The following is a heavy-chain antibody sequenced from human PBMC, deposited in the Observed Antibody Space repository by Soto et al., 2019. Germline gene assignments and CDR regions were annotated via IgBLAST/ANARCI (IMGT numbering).Heavy chain of an antibody. Sequence: SVKVSCKASGGTFSSYAISWVRQAPGQGLEWMGGIIPIFGTANYAQKFQGRVTITADESTSTAYMELSSLRSEDTAVYYCASYFGAQLWLRGLQGLYYYYYYGMDVWGQGTTVTVSS. CDR2: IIPIFGTA. V-gene: IGHV1-69*13. D-gene: IGHD5-18*01. CDR1: GGTFSSYA. J-gene: IGHJ6*02. CDR3: ASYFGAQLWLRGLQGLYYYYYYGMDV.